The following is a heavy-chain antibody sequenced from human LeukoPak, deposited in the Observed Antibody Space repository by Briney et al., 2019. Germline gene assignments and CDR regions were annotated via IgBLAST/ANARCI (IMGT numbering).Heavy chain of an antibody. CDR3: ARLAYYDSSGYLTDFDY. J-gene: IGHJ4*02. CDR2: ISYDGSNK. Sequence: PGRSLRLSCAASGFTFSSYAMHWVRQAPGKGLEWVAVISYDGSNKYYADSVKGRFTISRDNSKNTLYLQMNSLRAEDTAVYYCARLAYYDSSGYLTDFDYWGQGTLVTVSS. D-gene: IGHD3-22*01. V-gene: IGHV3-30*04. CDR1: GFTFSSYA.